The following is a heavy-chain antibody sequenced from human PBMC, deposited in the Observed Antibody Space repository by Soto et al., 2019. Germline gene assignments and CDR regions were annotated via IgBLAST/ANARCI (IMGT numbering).Heavy chain of an antibody. CDR3: ARVPGYCSINCNYYFDY. J-gene: IGHJ4*02. CDR2: IYSGGTT. V-gene: IGHV3-53*01. D-gene: IGHD2-2*01. Sequence: GGSLRLSCAASGFTVSSSYMSWVRQAPGKGLEWVSIIYSGGTTYYADSVKGRFTISRDNSKNTLYLQMNSLRAEDTAVYYCARVPGYCSINCNYYFDYWGQGALVTVSS. CDR1: GFTVSSSY.